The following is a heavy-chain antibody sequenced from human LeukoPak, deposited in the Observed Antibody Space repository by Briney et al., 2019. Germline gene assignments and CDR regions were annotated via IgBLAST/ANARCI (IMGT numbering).Heavy chain of an antibody. V-gene: IGHV3-30*18. CDR1: GFTFSSYG. D-gene: IGHD1-1*01. CDR2: ISYDVSNK. Sequence: PGGSLRLSCAASGFTFSSYGMHWVRQAPGKGLEWVAVISYDVSNKYYADSVKGRFIISRDNSKNTLYLQMNSLRAEDTAVYYCAKDRTAGTGYYYYYMDVWGKGTTVTVSS. J-gene: IGHJ6*03. CDR3: AKDRTAGTGYYYYYMDV.